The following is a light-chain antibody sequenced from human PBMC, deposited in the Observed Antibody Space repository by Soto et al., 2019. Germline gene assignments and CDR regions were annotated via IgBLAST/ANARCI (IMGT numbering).Light chain of an antibody. CDR3: QQYNNWPPT. J-gene: IGKJ1*01. V-gene: IGKV3D-15*01. Sequence: EIVMTQSPATLSVSPGERATLSCRASQSVSGNLAWYQQKPGQAPRLLIYGASTRATGIPARFSGSGSGTECTLTTGSLQSEDFAVYYCQQYNNWPPTFGQGTKVEI. CDR2: GAS. CDR1: QSVSGN.